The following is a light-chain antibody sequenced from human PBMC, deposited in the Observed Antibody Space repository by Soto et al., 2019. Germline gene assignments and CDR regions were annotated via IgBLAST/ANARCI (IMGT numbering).Light chain of an antibody. V-gene: IGLV2-14*01. CDR3: SSYTSSSIRYV. Sequence: QSALTQPASVSGSPGQSITISCTGTSSDVGGYNYVSWYQQHPGKAPKLMIYDVSNRPSGVSIRFSGSKSGNTASLTISGLQAEDGADYYCSSYTSSSIRYVFGTGTKVTVL. CDR1: SSDVGGYNY. J-gene: IGLJ1*01. CDR2: DVS.